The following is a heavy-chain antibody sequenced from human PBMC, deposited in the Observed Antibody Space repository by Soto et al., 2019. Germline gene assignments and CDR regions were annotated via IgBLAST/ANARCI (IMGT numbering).Heavy chain of an antibody. J-gene: IGHJ5*02. CDR2: IYTSGST. D-gene: IGHD1-26*01. Sequence: PSETLSLTCTVSGGSISDYYWSWIRQPAGKGLEWIGRIYTSGSTNYNPSLKSRVTMSVDTSKNQFSLKLRSVTAADTAMYYCAREAIFLVAATEIQNWFDPWGQGTLVTV. CDR3: AREAIFLVAATEIQNWFDP. CDR1: GGSISDYY. V-gene: IGHV4-4*07.